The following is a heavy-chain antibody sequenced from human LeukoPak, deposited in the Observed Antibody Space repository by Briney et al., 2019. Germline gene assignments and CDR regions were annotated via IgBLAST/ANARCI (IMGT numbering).Heavy chain of an antibody. CDR3: ARDGSRGGAPWYFFDY. D-gene: IGHD1-26*01. V-gene: IGHV3-48*04. Sequence: GGSLRLSCAASRFTFNSYSVNWVRQAPGKGLEWVSYISSSSSTIYYADSVKGRFTISRDNAKNSLYLQMNSLRAEDTAVYYCARDGSRGGAPWYFFDYWGQGTLVTVSS. CDR1: RFTFNSYS. CDR2: ISSSSSTI. J-gene: IGHJ4*02.